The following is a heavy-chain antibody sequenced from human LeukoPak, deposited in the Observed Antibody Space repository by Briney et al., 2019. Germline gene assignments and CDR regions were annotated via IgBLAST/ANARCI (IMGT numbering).Heavy chain of an antibody. CDR1: GGSISSSSYY. Sequence: PSETLSLTCTVSGGSISSSSYYWGWIRQPPGKGLEWIGYIYYSGSTYYNPSLKSRVTISVDTSKNQFSLKLSSVTAADTAVYYCARLTTVNPQSDYWGQGTLVTVSS. J-gene: IGHJ4*02. V-gene: IGHV4-39*01. CDR2: IYYSGST. D-gene: IGHD4-17*01. CDR3: ARLTTVNPQSDY.